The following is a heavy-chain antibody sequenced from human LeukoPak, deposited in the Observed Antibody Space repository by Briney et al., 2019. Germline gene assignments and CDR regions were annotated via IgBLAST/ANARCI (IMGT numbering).Heavy chain of an antibody. CDR2: INHSGST. V-gene: IGHV4-34*01. J-gene: IGHJ4*02. CDR1: GGSFSGYY. D-gene: IGHD6-13*01. Sequence: SETLSLTCAVYGGSFSGYYWSWIRQPPGKGLEWIGEINHSGSTNYNPSLKSRVTISVDTSKNQFSLKLSSVTAADTAVYYCARGVYSSSWAPFDYWGQGTLVTVPS. CDR3: ARGVYSSSWAPFDY.